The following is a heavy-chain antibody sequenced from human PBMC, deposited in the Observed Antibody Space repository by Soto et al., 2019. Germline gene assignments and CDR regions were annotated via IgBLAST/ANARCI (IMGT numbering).Heavy chain of an antibody. D-gene: IGHD1-26*01. J-gene: IGHJ4*02. Sequence: EVQLVESGGGLVQPGGSLRLSCTASGFTFSSYEMNWVRQAPGKGLEWMSYISTSGSTIYYADSVKGRFTISRDNAKNSLYLLMNSLRAEDTAVYHCARDSREGGVFDYWGQGTLVTVSS. CDR1: GFTFSSYE. V-gene: IGHV3-48*03. CDR2: ISTSGSTI. CDR3: ARDSREGGVFDY.